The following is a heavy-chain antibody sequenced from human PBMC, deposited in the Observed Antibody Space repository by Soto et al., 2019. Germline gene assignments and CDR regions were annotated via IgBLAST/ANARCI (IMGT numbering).Heavy chain of an antibody. Sequence: VGSLIVCGSGSVFIFSNYRINWVRQAPGKLLELVSAITSASSYIFYADSVKGRFTISRDNAKNSVYLQMSSLKVDDSGVYFCARDPRYSSGRHAPAPYEAMDVWGKGAPVTVSS. V-gene: IGHV3-21*06. CDR1: VFIFSNYR. D-gene: IGHD3-22*01. CDR3: ARDPRYSSGRHAPAPYEAMDV. J-gene: IGHJ6*04. CDR2: ITSASSYI.